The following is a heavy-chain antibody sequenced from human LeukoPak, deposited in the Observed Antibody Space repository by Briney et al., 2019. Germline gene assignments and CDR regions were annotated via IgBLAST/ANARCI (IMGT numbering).Heavy chain of an antibody. D-gene: IGHD1-26*01. CDR2: IYPGDSDI. CDR1: GYSFTSYW. V-gene: IGHV5-51*01. J-gene: IGHJ4*02. Sequence: GESLKISCKSSGYSFTSYWIGWVRQMPGKGLEWMGIIYPGDSDIRYSPSFRGQVTISTDKSTSTAYLQWSSLKASDTAMFYCARHRGSYSYGYSGQGTLVTVSS. CDR3: ARHRGSYSYGY.